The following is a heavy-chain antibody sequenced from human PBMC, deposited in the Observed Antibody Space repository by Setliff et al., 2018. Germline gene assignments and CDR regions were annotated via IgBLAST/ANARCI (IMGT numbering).Heavy chain of an antibody. V-gene: IGHV4-39*01. D-gene: IGHD1-26*01. Sequence: SETLSLTCPVSGDSISSSGFYWGWIRQPPGKGLEWLGSMFYFGNTYYNPSLKRRVTISVDTARNQISLTLKSLTAADTAVYYCARAQWELLRFEYWGQGTLVTVS. CDR2: MFYFGNT. CDR3: ARAQWELLRFEY. CDR1: GDSISSSGFY. J-gene: IGHJ4*02.